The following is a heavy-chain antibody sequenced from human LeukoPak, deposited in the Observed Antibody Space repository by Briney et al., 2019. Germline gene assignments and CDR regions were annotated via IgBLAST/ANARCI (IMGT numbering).Heavy chain of an antibody. CDR1: ADTLSGDD. V-gene: IGHV1-8*01. CDR3: ATESAITISGVVFHYFDP. CDR2: MSPDDGFT. D-gene: IGHD3-3*01. Sequence: ASVKVSCKSSADTLSGDDVHWVRQAPGQGLEWLGWMSPDDGFTGYAQNFQGRLTMTTDTTINTVFMELSGLKSEDTADYYCATESAITISGVVFHYFDPWGQGTLVTVSS. J-gene: IGHJ5*02.